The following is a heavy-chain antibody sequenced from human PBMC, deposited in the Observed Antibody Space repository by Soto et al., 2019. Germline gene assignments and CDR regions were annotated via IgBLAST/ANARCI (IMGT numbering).Heavy chain of an antibody. CDR3: AREGDIVVVSAAFDI. CDR2: INSDGSST. D-gene: IGHD2-2*01. J-gene: IGHJ3*02. V-gene: IGHV3-74*01. Sequence: GGSLRLSCAASGFTFSSYWMHWVRQAPGKGLVWVSRINSDGSSTSYADSVKGRFTISRDNAKNTLYLQMNSLRAEDTAVYYCAREGDIVVVSAAFDIWGQGTMVTVSS. CDR1: GFTFSSYW.